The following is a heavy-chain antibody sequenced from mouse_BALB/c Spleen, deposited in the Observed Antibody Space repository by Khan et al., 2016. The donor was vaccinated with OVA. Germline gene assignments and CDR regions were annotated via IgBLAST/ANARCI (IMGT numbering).Heavy chain of an antibody. CDR3: ARHNYGPFAY. Sequence: EVELVESGGGLVKPGGPLKLSCAASGFTFSTYAMSWVRQTPEKRLEWVTTISSYGDYTYYPDSVKWRFTISRDNAKNTLYLQMSSLRSEDTAMYYCARHNYGPFAYWGRGTLVTVSA. J-gene: IGHJ3*01. D-gene: IGHD1-1*01. CDR2: ISSYGDYT. V-gene: IGHV5-9-3*01. CDR1: GFTFSTYA.